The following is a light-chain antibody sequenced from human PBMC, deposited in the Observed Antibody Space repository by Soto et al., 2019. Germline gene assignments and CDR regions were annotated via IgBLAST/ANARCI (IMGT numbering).Light chain of an antibody. V-gene: IGKV1-8*01. CDR3: QQYYDYPFT. Sequence: AIRMTQSPSSVSASTGGRVTITCRASQDVSSYLAWYQQKPGKAPKLLIYAASSLQSGIPSRFSGSGSGTNFPLSISCLQSEDFADYFCQQYYDYPFTFGGGTMVDIK. CDR1: QDVSSY. CDR2: AAS. J-gene: IGKJ4*01.